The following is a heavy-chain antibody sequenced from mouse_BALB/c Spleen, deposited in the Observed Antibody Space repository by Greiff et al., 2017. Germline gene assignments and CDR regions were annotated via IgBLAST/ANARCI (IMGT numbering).Heavy chain of an antibody. V-gene: IGHV14-3*02. CDR2: IDPANGNT. J-gene: IGHJ4*01. CDR3: ARDPMVEDAMDY. CDR1: GFNIKDTY. Sequence: EVQLQQSGAELVKPGASVKLSCTASGFNIKDTYMHWVKQRPEQGLEWIGRIDPANGNTKYDPKFQGKATITADTSSNTAYLQLSSLTSEDTAVYYCARDPMVEDAMDYWGQGTSVTVSS. D-gene: IGHD1-1*02.